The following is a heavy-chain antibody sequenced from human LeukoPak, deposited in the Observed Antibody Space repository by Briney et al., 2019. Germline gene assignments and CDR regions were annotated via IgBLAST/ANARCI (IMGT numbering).Heavy chain of an antibody. CDR3: ARDPSYDFWSGYHDYFDY. J-gene: IGHJ4*02. CDR1: GFTFSSYG. Sequence: PGGSLRLSCAASGFTFSSYGMHWVRQAPGKGLEWVAVISYDGSNKYYADSVKGRFTISRDNSKNTLYLQMNSLRAEDTAVYYCARDPSYDFWSGYHDYFDYWGQGTLVTVSS. D-gene: IGHD3-3*01. CDR2: ISYDGSNK. V-gene: IGHV3-30*03.